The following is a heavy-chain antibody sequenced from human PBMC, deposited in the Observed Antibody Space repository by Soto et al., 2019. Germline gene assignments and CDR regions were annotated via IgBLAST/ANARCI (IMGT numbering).Heavy chain of an antibody. CDR2: IYYSGST. V-gene: IGHV4-30-4*01. Sequence: SETLSLTCTVSGGSISSGDYYWSWIRQPPGKGLEWIGYIYYSGSTYYNPSLKSRVTISVDTSKNQFSLKLSSVTAADTAVYYCARDAHYDFWSGRFDYWGQGTLVTVSS. D-gene: IGHD3-3*01. CDR1: GGSISSGDYY. J-gene: IGHJ4*02. CDR3: ARDAHYDFWSGRFDY.